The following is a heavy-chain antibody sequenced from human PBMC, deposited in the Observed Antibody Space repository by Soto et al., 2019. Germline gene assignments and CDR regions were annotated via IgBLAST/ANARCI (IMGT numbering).Heavy chain of an antibody. D-gene: IGHD3-22*01. J-gene: IGHJ3*01. CDR1: GFTFSDYY. Sequence: PGGSLRLSCAASGFTFSDYYMSWIRQAPGKGLEWVSYISSSSSYTNYADSVKGRFTISRDNAKNSLYLQMNSLRAEDTAVYYCARVVYFDRSAYGLWGQGTMVTVSS. CDR3: ARVVYFDRSAYGL. CDR2: ISSSSSYT. V-gene: IGHV3-11*06.